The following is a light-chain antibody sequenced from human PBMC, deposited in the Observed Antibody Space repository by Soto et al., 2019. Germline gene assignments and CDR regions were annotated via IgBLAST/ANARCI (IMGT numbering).Light chain of an antibody. Sequence: DIQVTQSKSSLSASVGDSVSITCRASQTIRSNLKWYQQQPGKAPKLLIYAASSMQSGVPSRFSGSGAGTDFTLTIRGLQPQDFAAYYCHQSSGSSDRAFGQGTKVDI. J-gene: IGKJ1*01. CDR2: AAS. CDR3: HQSSGSSDRA. V-gene: IGKV1-39*01. CDR1: QTIRSN.